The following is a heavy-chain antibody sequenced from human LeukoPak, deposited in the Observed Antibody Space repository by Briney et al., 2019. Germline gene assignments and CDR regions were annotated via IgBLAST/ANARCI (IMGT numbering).Heavy chain of an antibody. V-gene: IGHV3-48*01. Sequence: GGSLRLSCAVSGFSFSTYSMNWVRQAPGKGLEWVSFISSSSSTIYYADSVEGRFTISRDNAKNSLYLQMNSLRAEDTAVYYCARDRGYYFDHWGQGTLVTVSS. CDR1: GFSFSTYS. J-gene: IGHJ4*02. D-gene: IGHD3-3*01. CDR2: ISSSSSTI. CDR3: ARDRGYYFDH.